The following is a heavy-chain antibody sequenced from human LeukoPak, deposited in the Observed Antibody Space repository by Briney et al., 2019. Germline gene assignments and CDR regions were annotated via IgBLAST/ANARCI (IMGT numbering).Heavy chain of an antibody. CDR1: GYTFTSYG. CDR2: ISAYNGNT. J-gene: IGHJ4*02. Sequence: ASVKVSCKASGYTFTSYGISWVRQAPGQGLEWMGWISAYNGNTNYAQKLQGRVTMTTDTSTSTAYMELRSLRSDDTAVYYCARLGDTAMVTFGPVDYWGPGTLVTVSS. V-gene: IGHV1-18*01. CDR3: ARLGDTAMVTFGPVDY. D-gene: IGHD5-18*01.